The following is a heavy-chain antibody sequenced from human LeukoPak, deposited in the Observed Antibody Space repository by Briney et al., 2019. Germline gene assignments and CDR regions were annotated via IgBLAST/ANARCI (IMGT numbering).Heavy chain of an antibody. V-gene: IGHV3-64D*06. CDR3: ARDMSGTYSFDY. CDR2: IHHNGDIT. J-gene: IGHJ4*02. Sequence: GGSLRLSCSASGFTLFWHVMHWVRQAPGKPLEYVSFIHHNGDITSYADSVRGRFTVSRDNSKNTLFLDLTSLRTDDTAVYYCARDMSGTYSFDYWGQGTLVSVSS. D-gene: IGHD1-26*01. CDR1: GFTLFWHV.